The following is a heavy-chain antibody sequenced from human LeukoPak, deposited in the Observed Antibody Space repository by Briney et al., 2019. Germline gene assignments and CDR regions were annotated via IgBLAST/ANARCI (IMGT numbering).Heavy chain of an antibody. CDR2: IRYDGSNK. CDR3: AKGGSNWYASWYDP. V-gene: IGHV3-30*02. D-gene: IGHD6-13*01. CDR1: GFTFSSYG. J-gene: IGHJ5*02. Sequence: GGSLRLSCGASGFTFSSYGMHWVRQAPGKGLEWVAFIRYDGSNKYYADSVKGRFTISRDNSKNTLYLQMNSLRAEDTAVYYCAKGGSNWYASWYDPWGQGILVTVSS.